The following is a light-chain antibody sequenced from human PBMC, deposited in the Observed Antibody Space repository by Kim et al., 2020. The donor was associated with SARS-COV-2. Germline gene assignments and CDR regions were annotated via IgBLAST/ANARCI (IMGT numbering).Light chain of an antibody. CDR2: GAS. CDR3: QQYNNWPLT. CDR1: QSVSSN. J-gene: IGKJ4*01. V-gene: IGKV3-15*01. Sequence: VSTGERATLSCRASQSVSSNLAWYQQKPGQAPRLLIYGASTRATGIPARFSGSGSGTEFTLTISSLQSEDVAVYYCQQYNNWPLTFGGGTKVDIK.